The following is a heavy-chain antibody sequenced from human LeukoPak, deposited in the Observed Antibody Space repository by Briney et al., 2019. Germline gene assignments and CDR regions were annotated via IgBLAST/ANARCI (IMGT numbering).Heavy chain of an antibody. CDR3: ARGSGYSPLEDY. CDR2: MKPNSGNT. CDR1: GYSFSIYD. D-gene: IGHD3-22*01. J-gene: IGHJ4*02. V-gene: IGHV1-8*02. Sequence: ASVKVSCKASGYSFSIYDINWVRQAPGQGLEWMGWMKPNSGNTDSAQKFQGRVTMTTNTSINTAYMELSSLRSEDTAVYYCARGSGYSPLEDYWGQGTLVTVSS.